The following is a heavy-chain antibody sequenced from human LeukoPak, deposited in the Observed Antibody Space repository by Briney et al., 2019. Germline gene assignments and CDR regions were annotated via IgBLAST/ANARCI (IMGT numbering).Heavy chain of an antibody. CDR2: VNADGSHT. Sequence: GGSLRLSCAASGFTFSTYAMHWVRQAPGKGLECVSSVNADGSHTYYADSVKGRFTISRDNSKNTLSLQMSSVRAEDTAVYYCVKGWKYSGDWYDSWGQGTLVTVSS. V-gene: IGHV3-64D*09. J-gene: IGHJ5*01. CDR3: VKGWKYSGDWYDS. D-gene: IGHD5-12*01. CDR1: GFTFSTYA.